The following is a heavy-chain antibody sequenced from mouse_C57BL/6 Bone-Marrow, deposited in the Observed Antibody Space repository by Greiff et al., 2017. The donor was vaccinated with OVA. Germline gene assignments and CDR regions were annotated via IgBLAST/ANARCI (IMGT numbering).Heavy chain of an antibody. CDR1: GFTFSSYA. CDR3: TRLLDAMDY. CDR2: ISSGGDYI. Sequence: EVKLQESGEGLVKPGGSLKLSCAASGFTFSSYAMSWVRQTPEKRLEWVAYISSGGDYIYYADTVKGRFTISRDNARNTLYLQMSSPKSEDTAMYYCTRLLDAMDYWGQGTSVTVSS. V-gene: IGHV5-9-1*02. D-gene: IGHD2-1*01. J-gene: IGHJ4*01.